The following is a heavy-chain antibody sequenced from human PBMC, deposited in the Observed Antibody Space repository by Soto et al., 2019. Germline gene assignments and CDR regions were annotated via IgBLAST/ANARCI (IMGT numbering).Heavy chain of an antibody. D-gene: IGHD3-10*01. CDR3: AVTYYYGSGSYYSAGSPPDY. CDR1: GGTFSSYA. V-gene: IGHV1-69*13. CDR2: IIPIFGTA. Sequence: SVKVSCKASGGTFSSYAISWVRQAPGQGLEWMGGIIPIFGTANYAQKFQGRVTITADESTSTAYMELSSLRSEDTAVYYCAVTYYYGSGSYYSAGSPPDYWGQGTLVTVSS. J-gene: IGHJ4*02.